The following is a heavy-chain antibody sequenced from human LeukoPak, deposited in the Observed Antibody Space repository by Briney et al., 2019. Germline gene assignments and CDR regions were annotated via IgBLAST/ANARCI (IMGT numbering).Heavy chain of an antibody. Sequence: ASVKVSCKASGYTLTTYSLAWVRQAPGQSLEWMGWISVNNGGTNYAQSFQDRVTLTRDTSTNTAYLELRSLRSDDTAIIYCATATQPRGYFLHWGQGTLVTVSS. V-gene: IGHV1-18*01. CDR2: ISVNNGGT. D-gene: IGHD2-2*01. J-gene: IGHJ1*01. CDR3: ATATQPRGYFLH. CDR1: GYTLTTYS.